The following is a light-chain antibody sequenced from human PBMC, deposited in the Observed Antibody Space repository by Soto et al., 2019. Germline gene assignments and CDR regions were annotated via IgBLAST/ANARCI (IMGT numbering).Light chain of an antibody. CDR3: QQYNTYSVT. Sequence: DLQMTQSPSILSASVGDRVTITCRASQSISSYLAWYQQKPGKAPKLLIYKASSLESGVPSRFSGSGSRTEFTLTISSLQPDDFATYYCQQYNTYSVTFGQGTKLEIK. J-gene: IGKJ2*01. CDR2: KAS. V-gene: IGKV1-5*03. CDR1: QSISSY.